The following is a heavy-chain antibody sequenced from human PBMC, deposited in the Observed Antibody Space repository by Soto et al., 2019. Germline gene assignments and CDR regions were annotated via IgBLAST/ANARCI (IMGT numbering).Heavy chain of an antibody. V-gene: IGHV6-1*01. CDR2: TYYRSKWYN. Sequence: SQTLSLTCAISGDSVSSNSAAWNWIRQSPSRGLEWLGRTYYRSKWYNDYAVSVKSRITINPDTSKNQFSLQLNSVTPEDTAVYYCARDPRLYYDGWSGSPQYYYYMDVWGKGTTVTFSS. D-gene: IGHD3-3*01. CDR3: ARDPRLYYDGWSGSPQYYYYMDV. CDR1: GDSVSSNSAA. J-gene: IGHJ6*03.